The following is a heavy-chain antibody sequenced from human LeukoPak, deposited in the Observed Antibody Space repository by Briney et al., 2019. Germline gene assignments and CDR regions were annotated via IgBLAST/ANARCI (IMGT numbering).Heavy chain of an antibody. J-gene: IGHJ4*02. Sequence: GGSLRLSCAASGFTFSSYAMSWVRQAPGKGLEWVSAISGSGGSTYYADSVKGRFTISRDNSKNTLYLQMNSLRAEDTAVYYCARSSIAASNYFDYWGQGTLVTVSS. V-gene: IGHV3-23*01. D-gene: IGHD6-6*01. CDR1: GFTFSSYA. CDR2: ISGSGGST. CDR3: ARSSIAASNYFDY.